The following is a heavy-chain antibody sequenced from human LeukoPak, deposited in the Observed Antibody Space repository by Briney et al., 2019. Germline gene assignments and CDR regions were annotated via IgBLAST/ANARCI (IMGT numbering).Heavy chain of an antibody. CDR3: ARGGYDFWSGPMGY. CDR1: GVSISSYY. Sequence: SETLSLTCTVSGVSISSYYWSWIRQPPGKGLEWIGYIYYSGSTNYNPSLKSRVTISVDTSKNQFSLKLSSVTAADTAVYYCARGGYDFWSGPMGYWGQGTLVTVSS. V-gene: IGHV4-59*01. J-gene: IGHJ4*02. D-gene: IGHD3-3*01. CDR2: IYYSGST.